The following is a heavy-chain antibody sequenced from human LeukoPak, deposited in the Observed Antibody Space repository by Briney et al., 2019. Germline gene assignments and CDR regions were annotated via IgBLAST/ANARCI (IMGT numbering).Heavy chain of an antibody. V-gene: IGHV4-59*08. CDR2: IYYSGST. CDR1: GGPSKASH. CDR3: AKQSVATTPFDY. D-gene: IGHD1-26*01. J-gene: IGHJ4*02. Sequence: SETLSLTCMAYGGPSKASHGRWIRQPPGKGLVWLGYIYYSGSTSYNPSLKSRVTMSVDACKCQFSLNLISVPHPDTLGYYSAKQSVATTPFDYWGQGTLVTVSS.